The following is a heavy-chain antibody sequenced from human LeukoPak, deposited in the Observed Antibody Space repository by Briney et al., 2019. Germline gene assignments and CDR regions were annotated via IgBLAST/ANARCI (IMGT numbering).Heavy chain of an antibody. J-gene: IGHJ4*02. CDR1: GFTFSSYG. CDR3: AKITMIVVVMASGYFDY. D-gene: IGHD3-22*01. Sequence: GGSLRLSCAAAGFTFSSYGMHWVRQAPGKGLEWVAAIWYDGSNKYYADSVKGRFTISRDNSKNTLYLQMNSLRAEDTAVYYCAKITMIVVVMASGYFDYWGQGTLVTVSS. CDR2: IWYDGSNK. V-gene: IGHV3-33*06.